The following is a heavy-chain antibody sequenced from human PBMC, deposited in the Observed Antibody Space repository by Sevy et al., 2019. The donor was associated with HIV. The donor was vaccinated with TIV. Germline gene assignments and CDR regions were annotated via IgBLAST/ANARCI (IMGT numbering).Heavy chain of an antibody. CDR2: IYSGGNT. CDR3: ARGMILEGSWYGMDV. CDR1: GFIVSSNY. Sequence: GGSLRLSCAVSGFIVSSNYMTWVRQAPGKGLEGVSVIYSGGNTLYPDSVRGRFTISRDNSKNTLYLQMNSLRAEDTAVYYCARGMILEGSWYGMDVWGQGTTVTVSS. V-gene: IGHV3-53*01. J-gene: IGHJ6*02. D-gene: IGHD3-3*01.